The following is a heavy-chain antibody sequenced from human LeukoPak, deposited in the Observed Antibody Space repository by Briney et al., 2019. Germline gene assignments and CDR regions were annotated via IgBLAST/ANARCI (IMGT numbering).Heavy chain of an antibody. CDR1: VDSISNYY. CDR2: IYYSGNT. J-gene: IGHJ3*02. Sequence: PSETLSLTCTVSVDSISNYYWSWIRQPPGKGLEWIGYIYYSGNTDYNPSLKSRVTISVDTSKNQFSLRLNSVTAADTAVYYCARYRNEALFAFDIWGQGTMVTVSS. CDR3: ARYRNEALFAFDI. D-gene: IGHD1-14*01. V-gene: IGHV4-59*01.